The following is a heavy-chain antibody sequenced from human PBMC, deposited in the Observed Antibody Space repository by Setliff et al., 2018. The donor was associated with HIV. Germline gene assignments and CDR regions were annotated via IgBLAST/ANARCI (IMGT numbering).Heavy chain of an antibody. CDR3: ARGEWVIRGDFDH. D-gene: IGHD3-10*01. V-gene: IGHV1-8*01. J-gene: IGHJ4*02. CDR2: MNPNSGVS. Sequence: ASVKVSCKPSGHTFTNYDIHWMRRATGQGLEWMGWMNPNSGVSGYALKFHDRVTMTRDTSITTAYMELSSLTSEDTAVYYCARGEWVIRGDFDHWGQGTLVTVSS. CDR1: GHTFTNYD.